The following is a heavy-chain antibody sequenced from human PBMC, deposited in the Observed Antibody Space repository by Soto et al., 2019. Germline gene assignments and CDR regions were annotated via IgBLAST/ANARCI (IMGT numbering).Heavy chain of an antibody. Sequence: QVQLQESGPGLVKPSQTLSLTCTVSGGSISSGGYYWSWIRQHPGKGLEWIGYIYYSGSTYYNPSRKSRVTISVDTSKNQFPLKLSSVTAADTAVYYCARSMSAAGDFDYWGQGTLVTVSS. CDR3: ARSMSAAGDFDY. CDR2: IYYSGST. J-gene: IGHJ4*02. D-gene: IGHD3-10*02. CDR1: GGSISSGGYY. V-gene: IGHV4-31*03.